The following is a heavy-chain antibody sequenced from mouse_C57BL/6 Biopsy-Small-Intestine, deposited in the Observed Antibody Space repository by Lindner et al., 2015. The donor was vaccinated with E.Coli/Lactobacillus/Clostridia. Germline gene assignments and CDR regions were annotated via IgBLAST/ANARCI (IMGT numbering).Heavy chain of an antibody. D-gene: IGHD2-4*01. CDR2: IYPGSGNT. Sequence: VQLQESGPELVKPGASMKISCKASGYSFTSYYIHWVKQRPGQGPEWIGWIYPGSGNTKYNEKFKGKATLTADTSSSTAYMQLSSLTSEDSAVYYCARGDYDWFAYWGQGTLVTVSA. CDR3: ARGDYDWFAY. J-gene: IGHJ3*01. CDR1: GYSFTSYY. V-gene: IGHV1-66*01.